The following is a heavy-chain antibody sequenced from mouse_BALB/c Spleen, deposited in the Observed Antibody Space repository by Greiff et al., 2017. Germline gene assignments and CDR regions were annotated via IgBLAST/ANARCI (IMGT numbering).Heavy chain of an antibody. J-gene: IGHJ2*01. V-gene: IGHV1-54*03. CDR2: INPGSGGT. CDR3: ARSVLYDGRSWDY. CDR1: GYAFTNYL. D-gene: IGHD2-3*01. Sequence: QVHVKQSGAELVRPGTSVKVSCKASGYAFTNYLIEWVKQRPGQGLEWIGVINPGSGGTNYNEKFKGKATLTADKSSSTAYMQLSSLTSDDSAVYFCARSVLYDGRSWDYWGQGTTLTVSS.